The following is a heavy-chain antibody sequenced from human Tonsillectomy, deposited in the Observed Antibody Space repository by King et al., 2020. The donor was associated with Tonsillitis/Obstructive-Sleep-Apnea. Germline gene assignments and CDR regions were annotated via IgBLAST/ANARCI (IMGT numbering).Heavy chain of an antibody. J-gene: IGHJ4*02. V-gene: IGHV3-33*01. CDR3: ARDGDIVVVPAAESSFDY. Sequence: VQLVESGGGVVQPGRSLRLSCAASGFTFSSYGMHWVRQAPGKGLEWVAVIWYDGSNKYYADCVKGRFTISRENSKNTLYLAMNSLRAEGTAVYYCARDGDIVVVPAAESSFDYWGQGTLVTVSS. CDR1: GFTFSSYG. D-gene: IGHD2-2*01. CDR2: IWYDGSNK.